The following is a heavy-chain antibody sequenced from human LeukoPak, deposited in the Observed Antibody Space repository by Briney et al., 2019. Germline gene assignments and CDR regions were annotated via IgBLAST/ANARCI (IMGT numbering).Heavy chain of an antibody. D-gene: IGHD6-13*01. CDR2: IYYSGST. Sequence: PSETLSLTCTVSGGSISSSSYYWGWIRQPPGKGLEGIGSIYYSGSTYYNPSRKSRLTISVDTSKNQFSLKLGSAPAADTDVYYCARHGSIATGAFTHWGQGTLVTVSS. J-gene: IGHJ4*02. V-gene: IGHV4-39*01. CDR1: GGSISSSSYY. CDR3: ARHGSIATGAFTH.